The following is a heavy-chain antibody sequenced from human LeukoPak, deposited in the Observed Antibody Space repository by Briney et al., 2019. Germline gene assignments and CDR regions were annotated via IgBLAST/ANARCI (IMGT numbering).Heavy chain of an antibody. D-gene: IGHD1-7*01. CDR2: IYSGGNT. CDR1: GYTVNNNY. J-gene: IGHJ3*01. CDR3: ARSGNSDVFDP. Sequence: GGSLRLSCAASGYTVNNNYMSWVRQAPGKGLEWVSVIYSGGNTDYADSVKGRFTISRDNSKNTLYLQMKGLRAEDTAVYYCARSGNSDVFDPWGQGTMVTVSS. V-gene: IGHV3-53*01.